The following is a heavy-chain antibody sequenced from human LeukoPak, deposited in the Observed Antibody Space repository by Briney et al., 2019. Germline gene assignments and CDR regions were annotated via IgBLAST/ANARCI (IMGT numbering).Heavy chain of an antibody. CDR3: ARATYYDILTEPPEPVYYDYYGMDV. Sequence: ASVKVSCKASGYTFTSYGISWVRQAPGQGLEWMGWISAYNGNTNYAQKFQGRVTITTDESTSTAYMELSSLRSEDTAVYYCARATYYDILTEPPEPVYYDYYGMDVWGQGTTVTVSS. J-gene: IGHJ6*02. CDR2: ISAYNGNT. V-gene: IGHV1-18*01. CDR1: GYTFTSYG. D-gene: IGHD3-9*01.